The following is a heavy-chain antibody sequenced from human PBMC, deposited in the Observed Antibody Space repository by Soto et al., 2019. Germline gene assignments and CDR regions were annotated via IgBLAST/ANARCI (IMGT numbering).Heavy chain of an antibody. J-gene: IGHJ6*02. V-gene: IGHV3-53*02. CDR2: TFSGGNT. Sequence: ELQLVETGGGLIQTGGSLRLSCAASGFSISSNYIAWVRQPPGKGLEWVSTTFSGGNTEYAASVTGRCSISRDNYKNTLYLQMDNLRVEDTAVYYCARKPTSAIQGWAFGMDVWGQGTTVSVSS. CDR1: GFSISSNY. D-gene: IGHD2-21*01. CDR3: ARKPTSAIQGWAFGMDV.